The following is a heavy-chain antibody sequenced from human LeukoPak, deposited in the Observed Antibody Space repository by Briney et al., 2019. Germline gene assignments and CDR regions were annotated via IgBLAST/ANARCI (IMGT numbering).Heavy chain of an antibody. J-gene: IGHJ4*02. CDR2: IYHSGST. CDR1: GGSISSGGYS. V-gene: IGHV4-30-2*01. D-gene: IGHD3-22*01. Sequence: SETLSLTCAVSGGSISSGGYSWSWLRQPPGKGLEWIGYIYHSGSTYYNPSLKSRVTISVDRSKNQFSLKLSSVTAADTAVYYCARGQWLPVFDFWGQGTLVTVSS. CDR3: ARGQWLPVFDF.